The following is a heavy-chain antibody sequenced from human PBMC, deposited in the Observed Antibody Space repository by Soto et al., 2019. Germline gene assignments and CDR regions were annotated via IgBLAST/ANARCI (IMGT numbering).Heavy chain of an antibody. CDR2: IGGTGGVT. J-gene: IGHJ4*02. CDR1: GFTFSTYG. CDR3: AKGTDYSWGNYFDN. V-gene: IGHV3-23*01. Sequence: GGSLRLSCAASGFTFSTYGMTWVRQAPGKGLEWVSDIGGTGGVTFYADSVKGRFTISRDNSKNTLYLQMNSLRAEDTAIYYCAKGTDYSWGNYFDNWGQGILVTVSS. D-gene: IGHD4-4*01.